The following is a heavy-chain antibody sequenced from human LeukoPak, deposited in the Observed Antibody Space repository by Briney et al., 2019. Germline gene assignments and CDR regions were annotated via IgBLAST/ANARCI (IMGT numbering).Heavy chain of an antibody. D-gene: IGHD2-2*01. CDR3: ARYASVVVPAASDAFDI. Sequence: SVKVSCKASGGTFSGYAISWVRQAPGQGLEWMGGIIPIFGTANYAQKFQGRVTITADKSTSTAYMELSSLRSEDTAVYYCARYASVVVPAASDAFDIWGQGTMVTVSS. CDR2: IIPIFGTA. V-gene: IGHV1-69*06. J-gene: IGHJ3*02. CDR1: GGTFSGYA.